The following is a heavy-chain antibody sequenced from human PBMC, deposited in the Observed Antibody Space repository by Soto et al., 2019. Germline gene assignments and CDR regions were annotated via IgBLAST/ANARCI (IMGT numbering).Heavy chain of an antibody. J-gene: IGHJ6*02. CDR2: IWYDGSNK. V-gene: IGHV3-33*01. CDR1: GFTFSSYG. Sequence: QVQLVESGGGVVQPGRSLRLSCAASGFTFSSYGMHWVRQAPGKGLEWVAVIWYDGSNKYYADSVKGRFTISRDNSKNVLDLQMNSLRAEDTAVYYCAREGGVDYYYYGMDVWGQGTTVTVSS. D-gene: IGHD3-16*01. CDR3: AREGGVDYYYYGMDV.